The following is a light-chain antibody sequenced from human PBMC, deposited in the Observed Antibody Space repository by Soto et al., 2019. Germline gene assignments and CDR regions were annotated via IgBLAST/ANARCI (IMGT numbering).Light chain of an antibody. CDR2: DAS. Sequence: IQMTQSPSTLSASVGDTVTITCRASQTISVSLAWYRQKPGKAPNLLIYDASTLQEGVPSRFSGSGSGTEFTLTVTRLQPDDFATYFCQQYDKYSTLGHGTKVDVK. CDR3: QQYDKYST. J-gene: IGKJ1*01. V-gene: IGKV1-5*01. CDR1: QTISVS.